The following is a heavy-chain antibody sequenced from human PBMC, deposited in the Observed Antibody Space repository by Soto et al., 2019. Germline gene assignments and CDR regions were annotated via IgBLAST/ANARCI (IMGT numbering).Heavy chain of an antibody. CDR2: ISSSSSTI. D-gene: IGHD3-3*01. V-gene: IGHV3-48*01. Sequence: GGSLRLSCAASGFTFSSYSMNWVRQAPGKGLEWVSYISSSSSTIYYADSVKGRFTISRDNAKNSLYLQMNSLRAEDTAVYYCARVYDFWSGYYPGLDVWGKGTTVTVSS. J-gene: IGHJ6*04. CDR1: GFTFSSYS. CDR3: ARVYDFWSGYYPGLDV.